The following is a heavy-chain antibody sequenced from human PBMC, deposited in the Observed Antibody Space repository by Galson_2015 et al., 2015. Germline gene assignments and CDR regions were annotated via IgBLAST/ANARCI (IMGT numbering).Heavy chain of an antibody. D-gene: IGHD3-22*01. CDR2: ISSSSSYI. V-gene: IGHV3-21*01. CDR3: ARYPPAYYYDSSGPGRHDAFDI. Sequence: SLRLSCAASGFTFSSYSMNWVRQAPGKGLEWVSSISSSSSYIYYADSVKGRFTISRDNAKNSLYLQMNSLRAEDTAVYYCARYPPAYYYDSSGPGRHDAFDIWGQGTMVTVSS. J-gene: IGHJ3*02. CDR1: GFTFSSYS.